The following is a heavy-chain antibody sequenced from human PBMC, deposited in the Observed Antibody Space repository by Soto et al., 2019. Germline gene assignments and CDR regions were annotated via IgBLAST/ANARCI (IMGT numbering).Heavy chain of an antibody. Sequence: QVQLVQSGAEVKKPGSPLKVSCKASGDSFSTYAINWVRQAPGQGLEWMGGIIPVFGRANYAQKFQGRVTITADESTSTAYMELNSLRAEDTDLYYCARTGAFSSGWYVFGYWGQGTLVTVSS. CDR1: GDSFSTYA. D-gene: IGHD6-19*01. CDR2: IIPVFGRA. J-gene: IGHJ4*02. CDR3: ARTGAFSSGWYVFGY. V-gene: IGHV1-69*01.